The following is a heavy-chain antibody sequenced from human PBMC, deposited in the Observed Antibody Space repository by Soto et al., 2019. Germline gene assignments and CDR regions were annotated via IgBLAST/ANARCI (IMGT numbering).Heavy chain of an antibody. CDR3: AKDLWFGESHYNNFDY. CDR2: ISYDGSNK. D-gene: IGHD3-10*01. J-gene: IGHJ4*02. Sequence: QVQLVESGGGVVQPGRSLRLSCAASGFTFSSYGMHWVRQAPGKGLEWLAVISYDGSNKYYADSVKGRFTISRDNSKNTLYLQMNSLRAEDTAVYYCAKDLWFGESHYNNFDYWGQGTLVTVSS. V-gene: IGHV3-30*18. CDR1: GFTFSSYG.